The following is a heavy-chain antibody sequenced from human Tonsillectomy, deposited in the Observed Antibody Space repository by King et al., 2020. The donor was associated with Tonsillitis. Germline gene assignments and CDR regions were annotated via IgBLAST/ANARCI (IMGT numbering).Heavy chain of an antibody. V-gene: IGHV3-30-3*01. Sequence: VQLVESGGAVVQPGRSLRLSCAASGFTFNYYAIPWGRPAPGKGLEWVSGISYDGSNKYYADSVKGRFTNSRDNSRNMLSLQMNSLRNEDTAVYYGARGPRTVTTSLDYWGQGTLVTVSS. J-gene: IGHJ4*02. CDR1: GFTFNYYA. CDR2: ISYDGSNK. CDR3: ARGPRTVTTSLDY. D-gene: IGHD4-17*01.